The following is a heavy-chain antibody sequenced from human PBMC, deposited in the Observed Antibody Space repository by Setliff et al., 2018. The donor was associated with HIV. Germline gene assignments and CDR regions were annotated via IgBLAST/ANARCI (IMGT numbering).Heavy chain of an antibody. CDR3: GRARSSWYNTSPYYFDS. CDR2: FSYTDEP. Sequence: SETMSLTCTVSGVSVRSGDHWSWVRQAPGKGLELIGYFSYTDEPYINYLEYFNPSLKSRLGITLDKPRNQFSLKLTSVTAADTAVYYCGRARSSWYNTSPYYFDSWGQGTLVTVSS. V-gene: IGHV4-30-4*08. J-gene: IGHJ4*02. D-gene: IGHD1-20*01. CDR1: GVSVRSGDH.